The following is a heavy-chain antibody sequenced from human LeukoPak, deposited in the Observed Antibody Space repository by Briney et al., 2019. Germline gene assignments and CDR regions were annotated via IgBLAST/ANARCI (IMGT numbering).Heavy chain of an antibody. CDR1: GYSITSGYY. V-gene: IGHV4-38-2*02. CDR3: VRDFDAWSAIDI. CDR2: IYQSGST. Sequence: SETLSLTCGVSGYSITSGYYWAWIQQPPGKGLEWIGNIYQSGSTYYNPSFKSRVTISVDTSKNQFSLKLSSMSAADTAVYYCVRDFDAWSAIDIWGQGTMVTVSS. J-gene: IGHJ3*02. D-gene: IGHD3-16*01.